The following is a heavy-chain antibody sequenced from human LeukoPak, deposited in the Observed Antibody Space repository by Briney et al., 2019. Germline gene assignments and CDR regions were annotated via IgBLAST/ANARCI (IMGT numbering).Heavy chain of an antibody. D-gene: IGHD6-19*01. CDR2: ISYDGSNK. V-gene: IGHV3-30*18. CDR3: AKDFIAVPGY. CDR1: GFTFSSYG. J-gene: IGHJ4*02. Sequence: PGRSLRLSYAASGFTFSSYGMHWVRQAPGRGLEWVAVISYDGSNKYYADSVKGRFTISRDNSKNTLYLQMNSLRAEDTAVYYCAKDFIAVPGYWGQGTLVTVSS.